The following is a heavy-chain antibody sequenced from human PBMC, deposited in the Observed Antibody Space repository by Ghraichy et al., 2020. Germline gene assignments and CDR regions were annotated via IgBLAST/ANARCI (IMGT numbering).Heavy chain of an antibody. CDR3: ARATTSTSWWFQH. CDR2: ISSSGST. Sequence: SETLSLTCTVSGGSINNYYWNWIRQSPGKGLEWIGHISSSGSTSYNPSLKSRVITSLDTSKNQLSLRLTSVTAADTAVYYCARATTSTSWWFQHWGQGTLVTVSS. CDR1: GGSINNYY. V-gene: IGHV4-4*08. J-gene: IGHJ1*01. D-gene: IGHD2/OR15-2a*01.